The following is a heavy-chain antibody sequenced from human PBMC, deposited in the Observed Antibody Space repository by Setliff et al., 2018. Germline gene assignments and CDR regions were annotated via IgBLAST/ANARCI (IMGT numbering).Heavy chain of an antibody. CDR3: ARGEDIVVVPAGFDDYSNYEDYYYGMDV. Sequence: ASVKVSCKAPGYTFTNYDINWVRQATGQGLEWMGWINPNSGNTGYAQNFQGRVTMTRNTSISTAYMELSSLRSEDTAVYYCARGEDIVVVPAGFDDYSNYEDYYYGMDVWGQGTTVTVSS. CDR1: GYTFTNYD. V-gene: IGHV1-8*02. D-gene: IGHD2-2*01. CDR2: INPNSGNT. J-gene: IGHJ6*02.